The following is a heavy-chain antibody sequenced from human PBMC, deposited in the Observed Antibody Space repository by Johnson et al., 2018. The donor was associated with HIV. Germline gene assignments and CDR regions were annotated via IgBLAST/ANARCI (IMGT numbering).Heavy chain of an antibody. CDR1: GFTFSSYA. CDR2: ISYDGSSK. D-gene: IGHD4/OR15-4a*01. Sequence: QVQLVESGGGLVQPGGSLRLSCAASGFTFSSYAMSWVRQAPGKGLEWVAVISYDGSSKYYADSVRGRFTISRDNSKNTLYLQMNSLRDEDTAVYYCAKEIWETYGGFMVGDAFDLWGQGTMVAVSS. J-gene: IGHJ3*01. V-gene: IGHV3-30-3*01. CDR3: AKEIWETYGGFMVGDAFDL.